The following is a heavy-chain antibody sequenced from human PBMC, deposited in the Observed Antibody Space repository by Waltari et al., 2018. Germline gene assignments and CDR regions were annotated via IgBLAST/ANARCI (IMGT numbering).Heavy chain of an antibody. CDR1: GFTFDTPA. CDR2: ITGRGSTV. V-gene: IGHV3-23*01. D-gene: IGHD6-19*01. Sequence: EVQLLESGGVLVHPGGSLRLSCAASGFTFDTPAMTWVRQAPGKGLEWVAYITGRGSTVHYADSVKVRFIISRDNSNKTLYLQINSLRAEDTALYYWARSGNSAWYFGVFLDYWGQGSRVTVSS. CDR3: ARSGNSAWYFGVFLDY. J-gene: IGHJ4*02.